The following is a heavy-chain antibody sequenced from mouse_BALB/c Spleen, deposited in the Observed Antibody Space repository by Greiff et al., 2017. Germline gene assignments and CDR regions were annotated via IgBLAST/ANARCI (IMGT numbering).Heavy chain of an antibody. CDR2: ISSGGSYT. D-gene: IGHD2-4*01. J-gene: IGHJ4*01. CDR1: GFTFSSYA. Sequence: EVQRVESGGGLVKPGGSLKLSCAASGFTFSSYAMSWVRQSPEKRLEWVAEISSGGSYTYYPDTVTGRFTISRDNAKNTLYLEMSSLRSEDTAMYYCARWGYDYPGYAMDYWGQGTSVTVSS. CDR3: ARWGYDYPGYAMDY. V-gene: IGHV5-9-4*01.